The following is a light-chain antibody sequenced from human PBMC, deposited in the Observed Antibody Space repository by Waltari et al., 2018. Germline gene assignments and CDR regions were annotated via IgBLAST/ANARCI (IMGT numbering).Light chain of an antibody. J-gene: IGKJ2*01. CDR2: WAS. Sequence: DIVMTQSPDSLAVSLGERATINCKSSQSVLYSPNNKNYLAWYQQKPGLPPKLLIYWASTRESGVPDRFSGSGSGTDFTLTISSLQAEDVAVYYCQQYYSTPPTFGQGTKLEIK. V-gene: IGKV4-1*01. CDR1: QSVLYSPNNKNY. CDR3: QQYYSTPPT.